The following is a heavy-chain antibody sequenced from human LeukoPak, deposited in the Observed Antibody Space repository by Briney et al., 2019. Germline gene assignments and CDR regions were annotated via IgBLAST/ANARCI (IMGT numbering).Heavy chain of an antibody. CDR3: ARGGYYGSGSYYKRSGRGSYYYYYYMDV. D-gene: IGHD3-10*01. CDR2: IIPIFGTA. V-gene: IGHV1-69*13. CDR1: GGTFSSYA. J-gene: IGHJ6*03. Sequence: SVKVSCKASGGTFSSYAISWVRQTPGQGLEWMGGIIPIFGTANYAQKFQGRVTITADESTSTAYMELSSLRSEDTAVYYCARGGYYGSGSYYKRSGRGSYYYYYYMDVWGKGTTVTVSS.